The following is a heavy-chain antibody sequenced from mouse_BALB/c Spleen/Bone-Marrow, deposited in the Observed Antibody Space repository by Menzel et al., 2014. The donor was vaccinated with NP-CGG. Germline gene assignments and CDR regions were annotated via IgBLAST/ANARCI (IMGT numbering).Heavy chain of an antibody. V-gene: IGHV5-6*01. CDR3: ARRGTGTGSYYFDY. CDR1: GFTFSNYG. D-gene: IGHD4-1*01. CDR2: ISSVGSYT. J-gene: IGHJ2*01. Sequence: EVQLVESGGDLVKPGGSLKLSCAASGFTFSNYGMSWVRQTPDKRLEWVATISSVGSYTYYPDSVKGRFTISRGNAKNTLFLQMSSLKSEDTAMYYCARRGTGTGSYYFDYWGQGTTLTVSS.